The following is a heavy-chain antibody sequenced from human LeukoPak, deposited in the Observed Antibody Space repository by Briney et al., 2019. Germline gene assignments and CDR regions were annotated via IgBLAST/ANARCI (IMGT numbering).Heavy chain of an antibody. Sequence: GGSLRLSCAASGFTFSSYWMHWVRQAPGKGLVWVSRINSDGSKTIYADSVKGRFTFSRDNAKNSLYLQMNSLRAEDTALYYCAKGSTGYSSSWYYARFDYWGQGTLVTVSS. CDR2: INSDGSKT. CDR3: AKGSTGYSSSWYYARFDY. D-gene: IGHD6-13*01. CDR1: GFTFSSYW. J-gene: IGHJ4*02. V-gene: IGHV3-74*01.